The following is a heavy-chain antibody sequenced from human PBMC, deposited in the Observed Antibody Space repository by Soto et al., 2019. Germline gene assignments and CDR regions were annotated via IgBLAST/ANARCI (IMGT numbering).Heavy chain of an antibody. Sequence: ASVKVSCKASGYTFTGYYMHWVRQAPGQGLEWMGWINPNSGGTNYAQKFQGRVTMTRDTSISTAYMELSRLRSDDTAVYYCARDFRWSYYGSGSSFDYWGQGTQVTVSS. CDR3: ARDFRWSYYGSGSSFDY. V-gene: IGHV1-2*02. J-gene: IGHJ4*02. CDR1: GYTFTGYY. CDR2: INPNSGGT. D-gene: IGHD3-10*01.